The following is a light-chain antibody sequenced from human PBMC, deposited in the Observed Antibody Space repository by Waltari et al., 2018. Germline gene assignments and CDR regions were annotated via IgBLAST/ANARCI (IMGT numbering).Light chain of an antibody. CDR3: QQYGSSPPWYT. V-gene: IGKV3-20*01. CDR1: QSVSSSY. CDR2: GAS. Sequence: EIVLTQSPGTLSLSPGERATLYCRASQSVSSSYLAGYQQKPGQAPRLLIYGASSRATGIPDRFSGSGSGTDFTLTISRLEPEDFAVYYCQQYGSSPPWYTFGQGTKLEIK. J-gene: IGKJ2*01.